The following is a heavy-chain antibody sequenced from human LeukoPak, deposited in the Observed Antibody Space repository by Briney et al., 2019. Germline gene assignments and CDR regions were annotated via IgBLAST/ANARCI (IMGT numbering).Heavy chain of an antibody. CDR3: AKGPHHDFWSGYYHTS. J-gene: IGHJ5*02. CDR1: RITFSSYV. CDR2: ISGSGGST. V-gene: IGHV3-23*01. Sequence: GGSLRLTCAASRITFSSYVMSWVRQAPGKGLEWVSGISGSGGSTYYAASVKRRFTISRDNSKRTLYLQMNSLRAADTAVYYCAKGPHHDFWSGYYHTSWGQGTLVTVSS. D-gene: IGHD3-3*01.